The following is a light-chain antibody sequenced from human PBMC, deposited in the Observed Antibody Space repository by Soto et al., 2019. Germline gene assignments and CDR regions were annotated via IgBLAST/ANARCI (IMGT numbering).Light chain of an antibody. CDR2: GST. CDR3: QSYDNSLSAYV. CDR1: SSDIGAGSE. Sequence: QPVLTQPPSLSGAPGQRVTISCTGSSSDIGAGSEVHWYQQLPGTAPKLLIFGSTNRPSGVPDRFSGSKSATSASLAITGLQAEDEADYDCQSYDNSLSAYVFGTGTKLTVL. V-gene: IGLV1-40*01. J-gene: IGLJ1*01.